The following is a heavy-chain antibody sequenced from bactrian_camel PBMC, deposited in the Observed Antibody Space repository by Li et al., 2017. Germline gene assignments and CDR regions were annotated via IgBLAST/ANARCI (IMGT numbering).Heavy chain of an antibody. D-gene: IGHD6*01. CDR2: IDAYGTT. V-gene: IGHV3S53*01. CDR1: RNYC. Sequence: VQLVESGGGSVQAGGSLTLSCQALRNYCMGWFRQAAGKEREEIAAIDAYGTTSVADSVKGRFTIGKDNSKNTLYLTMNHLKLEDTAMYYCAADMCDGVSGGRWYGTYDMEVWGKGTQVTVS. J-gene: IGHJ7*01.